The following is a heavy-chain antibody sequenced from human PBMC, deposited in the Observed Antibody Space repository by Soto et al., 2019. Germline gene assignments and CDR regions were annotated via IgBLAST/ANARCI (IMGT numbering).Heavy chain of an antibody. CDR1: GFTFSNYW. CDR2: IKQDGSQK. J-gene: IGHJ5*02. CDR3: VRIVGSNWFDP. D-gene: IGHD2-15*01. Sequence: EVQVVESGGGLVQPGGSLRLSCEASGFTFSNYWMTWVRRAPGKGLEWVANIKQDGSQKYYVDSVKGRFIISRDNAENSLFLQMNSLRADDTAVYYCVRIVGSNWFDPWGQGTLVTVSS. V-gene: IGHV3-7*01.